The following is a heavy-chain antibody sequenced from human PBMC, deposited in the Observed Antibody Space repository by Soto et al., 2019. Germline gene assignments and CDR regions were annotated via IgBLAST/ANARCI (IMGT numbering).Heavy chain of an antibody. CDR3: ARGALWFGESRGETLDY. Sequence: QVQLQESGPGLVKPSQTLSLTCTVSGGSISSGGYYWSWIRQHPGKGLEWIGYIYYSGSTYYNPSLKSRVTLSVATSKNQFSLKLSSVTAADTAVYYCARGALWFGESRGETLDYWGQGTLVTVSS. J-gene: IGHJ4*02. D-gene: IGHD3-10*01. CDR1: GGSISSGGYY. V-gene: IGHV4-31*03. CDR2: IYYSGST.